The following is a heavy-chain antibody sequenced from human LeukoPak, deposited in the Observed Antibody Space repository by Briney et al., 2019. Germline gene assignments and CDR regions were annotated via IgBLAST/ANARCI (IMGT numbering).Heavy chain of an antibody. J-gene: IGHJ4*02. Sequence: PGGSLRLSCAASGFTFTSYWMSWVRQAPGKGLEWVANIKQGGSERYYVDSVKGRFTISRDSAKNSVYLQINSLRAEDTAVYYCARDAGKDRYFDYGDQGTLVTVSS. CDR2: IKQGGSER. CDR1: GFTFTSYW. CDR3: ARDAGKDRYFDY. D-gene: IGHD2-15*01. V-gene: IGHV3-7*01.